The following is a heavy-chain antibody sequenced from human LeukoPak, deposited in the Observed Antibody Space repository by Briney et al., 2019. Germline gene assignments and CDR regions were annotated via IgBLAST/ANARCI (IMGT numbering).Heavy chain of an antibody. V-gene: IGHV1-46*01. CDR2: INPSGGST. CDR1: GYTFTSYY. J-gene: IGHJ4*02. D-gene: IGHD6-13*01. Sequence: ASVKVSCKASGYTFTSYYMHWVRQAPGQGLEWMGIINPSGGSTSYAQKFQGRVTMTRDTSTSTVYMELSRLRSEDTAVYYCARGDSSSWYGPLFDYWGQGTLVTVSS. CDR3: ARGDSSSWYGPLFDY.